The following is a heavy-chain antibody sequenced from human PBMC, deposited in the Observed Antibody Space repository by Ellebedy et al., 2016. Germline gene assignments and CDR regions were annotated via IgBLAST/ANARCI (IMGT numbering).Heavy chain of an antibody. J-gene: IGHJ2*01. CDR3: ARHEDPYYYDSSGYYPYWYFDL. CDR2: IYYSGST. D-gene: IGHD3-22*01. Sequence: SETLSLTCTVSGGSISSSSYYWDWIRQPPGKGLEWIGSIYYSGSTYYNPSLKSRVTISVDTSKNQFSLKLSSVTAADTAVYYCARHEDPYYYDSSGYYPYWYFDLWGRGTLVTVSS. CDR1: GGSISSSSYY. V-gene: IGHV4-39*01.